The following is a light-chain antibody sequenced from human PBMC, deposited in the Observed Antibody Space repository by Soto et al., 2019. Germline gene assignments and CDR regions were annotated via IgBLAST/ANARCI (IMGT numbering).Light chain of an antibody. Sequence: SALTQPASVSGSPGQSITISCTGTSSDVGGYNYVSWYQQHPGKAPKLMIYEVSNRPSGVSNRFSGSKSGNTASLTISGLQAEDEADYYCSSYTSSSTAVVFGGGTKLTVL. CDR2: EVS. V-gene: IGLV2-14*01. CDR3: SSYTSSSTAVV. J-gene: IGLJ2*01. CDR1: SSDVGGYNY.